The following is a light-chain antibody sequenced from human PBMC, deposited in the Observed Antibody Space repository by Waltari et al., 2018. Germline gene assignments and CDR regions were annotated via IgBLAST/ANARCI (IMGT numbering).Light chain of an antibody. CDR1: SSNIGNNY. V-gene: IGLV1-51*02. CDR2: EHT. CDR3: GTWDSSLSGAV. Sequence: QSVLTQPPSVSAAPGQRVTISCSGGSSNIGNNYVSWYRQFPGTAPKLLHHEHTERPTGCPGRVSGSKSGTSATLDITGLQAGDEADYYCGTWDSSLSGAVFGGGTHLTVL. J-gene: IGLJ7*01.